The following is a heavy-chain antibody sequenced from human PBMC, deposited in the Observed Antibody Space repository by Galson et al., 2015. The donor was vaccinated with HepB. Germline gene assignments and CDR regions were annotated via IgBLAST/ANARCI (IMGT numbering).Heavy chain of an antibody. Sequence: SVKVSCKVSGATFSSYTFYWVRQAPGQGLEWMGQIIPIFDIADYAQKFQGRVTITADKSTTTIYMELSGLRSEDTAIYYCVRDEGDYTGDDVPFHYWGQGTLVTVSS. CDR1: GATFSSYT. V-gene: IGHV1-69*10. J-gene: IGHJ4*02. D-gene: IGHD5-12*01. CDR3: VRDEGDYTGDDVPFHY. CDR2: IIPIFDIA.